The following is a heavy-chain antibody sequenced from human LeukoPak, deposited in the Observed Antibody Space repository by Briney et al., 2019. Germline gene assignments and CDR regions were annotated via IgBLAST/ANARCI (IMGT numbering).Heavy chain of an antibody. V-gene: IGHV3-30-3*01. D-gene: IGHD5-12*01. Sequence: PGGSLRLSCAASGFTFSSYAMHWVRQAPGKGLEWVAVISYDGSNKYYADSVKGRFTISRDNSKNTLYLQMNSLRAEDTAVYYCARDIVATNDPHDPYWGQGTLVTVSS. CDR3: ARDIVATNDPHDPY. J-gene: IGHJ4*02. CDR2: ISYDGSNK. CDR1: GFTFSSYA.